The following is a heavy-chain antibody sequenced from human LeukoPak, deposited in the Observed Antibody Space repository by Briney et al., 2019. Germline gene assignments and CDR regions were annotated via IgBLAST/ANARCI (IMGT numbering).Heavy chain of an antibody. Sequence: SETLSLTCAVYGGSFSGYYWSWIRQPPGKGLEWIGEINHSGSTNYNPSLKSRVTISVDTSKNQFSLKLSSVTAADTAVYYCARRGRYCSSTSCYLPPESWVKHAYYYYYMDVWGKGTTVTVSS. CDR1: GGSFSGYY. CDR2: INHSGST. CDR3: ARRGRYCSSTSCYLPPESWVKHAYYYYYMDV. D-gene: IGHD2-2*01. J-gene: IGHJ6*03. V-gene: IGHV4-34*01.